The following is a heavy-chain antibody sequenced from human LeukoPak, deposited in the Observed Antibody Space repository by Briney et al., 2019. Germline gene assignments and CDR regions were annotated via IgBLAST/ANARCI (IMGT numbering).Heavy chain of an antibody. CDR2: ISHRGTS. Sequence: SETLSLTCDVNDESFSTYYWSWIRQSPGKGLEWIAEISHRGTSTYNPSLQSRVTVSVDASKNHFSLRLKSVTAADTAIYYCARKRRRGYYMTTAFDMWGQGTIVTASS. D-gene: IGHD3-3*01. V-gene: IGHV4-34*01. J-gene: IGHJ3*02. CDR1: DESFSTYY. CDR3: ARKRRRGYYMTTAFDM.